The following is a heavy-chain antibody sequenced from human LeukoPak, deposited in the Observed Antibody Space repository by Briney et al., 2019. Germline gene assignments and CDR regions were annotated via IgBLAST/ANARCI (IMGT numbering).Heavy chain of an antibody. CDR2: ISGSGGST. D-gene: IGHD2-2*01. Sequence: PGGSLRLSCAASGFTFSSYAMNWVRQAPGKGLEWVSAISGSGGSTYYADSVKGRFTISRDNAKNSLYLQMNSLRAEDTAVYYCARDQRYCSSSSCPWEPFDYWGQGTLVTVSS. CDR3: ARDQRYCSSSSCPWEPFDY. CDR1: GFTFSSYA. V-gene: IGHV3-23*01. J-gene: IGHJ4*02.